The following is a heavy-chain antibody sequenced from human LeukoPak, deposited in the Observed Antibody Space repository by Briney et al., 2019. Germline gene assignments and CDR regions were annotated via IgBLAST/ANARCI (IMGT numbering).Heavy chain of an antibody. Sequence: ASVKVSCKASGGTFSSYAISWVRQAPGQGLEWMGGIIPIFGAANDAQKFQGRVTITTDESTSTAYMELSSLRSEDTAVYYCASLSDYYDSSGRYGYYWGQGTLVTVSS. V-gene: IGHV1-69*05. J-gene: IGHJ4*02. CDR2: IIPIFGAA. CDR1: GGTFSSYA. CDR3: ASLSDYYDSSGRYGYY. D-gene: IGHD3-22*01.